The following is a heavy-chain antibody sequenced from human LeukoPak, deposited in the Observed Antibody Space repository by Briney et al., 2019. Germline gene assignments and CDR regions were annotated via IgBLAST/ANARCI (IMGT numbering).Heavy chain of an antibody. CDR1: GITLSNYG. V-gene: IGHV3-23*01. CDR2: ISGSGGNT. J-gene: IGHJ4*02. Sequence: GGSLRLSCAVSGITLSNYGMSWVRQAPGKGLEWVSGISGSGGNTYCADSVKGRFTISRDNPKNTLYLQMNSLRAEDTAVYFCAKRGVVIRVILVGFHKEAYYFDSWGQGALVTVSS. CDR3: AKRGVVIRVILVGFHKEAYYFDS. D-gene: IGHD3-22*01.